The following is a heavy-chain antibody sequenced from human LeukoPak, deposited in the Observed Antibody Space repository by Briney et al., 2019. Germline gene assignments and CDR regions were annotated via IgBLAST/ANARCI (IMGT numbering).Heavy chain of an antibody. D-gene: IGHD6-19*01. V-gene: IGHV4-59*01. J-gene: IGHJ4*02. CDR1: GGSISSYY. Sequence: SETLSLTCTVSGGSISSYYWSWIRQPPGKGLEWIGYIYYSGSTNYNPSLKSRVTISVDTSKNQFSLKLSSVTAADTAVYYCASLLAVAGRGHFDYWGQGTLVTVSS. CDR3: ASLLAVAGRGHFDY. CDR2: IYYSGST.